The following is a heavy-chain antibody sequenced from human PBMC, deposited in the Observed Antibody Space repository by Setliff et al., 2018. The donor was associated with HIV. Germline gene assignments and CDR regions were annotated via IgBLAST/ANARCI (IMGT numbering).Heavy chain of an antibody. Sequence: ETLSLTCDVSGGSFNAYYWSWIRQPAGKGLEWIGYLYNSRGTYYNPSLKSRVTMSVDTSKNQFSLKVRSVTAVDTAVYYCARSALWFGKADWYVDLWGRGTLVTVSS. J-gene: IGHJ2*01. CDR3: ARSALWFGKADWYVDL. V-gene: IGHV4-4*07. CDR2: LYNSRGT. D-gene: IGHD3-10*01. CDR1: GGSFNAYY.